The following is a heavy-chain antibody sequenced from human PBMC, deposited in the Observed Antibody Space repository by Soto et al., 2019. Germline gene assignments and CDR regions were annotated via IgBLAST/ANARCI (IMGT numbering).Heavy chain of an antibody. CDR3: ARAVPAAKLNMDV. CDR1: GYTFINYD. J-gene: IGHJ6*03. V-gene: IGHV1-8*01. Sequence: QVQLVQSGAEVKKPGASVKVSCRASGYTFINYDINWVRQATGQGPEWMGWMNPNSGNTGYAQKFQGRVTMSRNTSISTAYMELSSLTSDDTAVYYCARAVPAAKLNMDVWGKGTTVTFSS. CDR2: MNPNSGNT. D-gene: IGHD2-2*01.